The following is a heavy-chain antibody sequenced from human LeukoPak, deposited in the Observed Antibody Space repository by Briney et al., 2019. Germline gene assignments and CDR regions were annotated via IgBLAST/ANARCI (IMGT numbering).Heavy chain of an antibody. CDR3: ARGEGAPGVLDY. J-gene: IGHJ4*02. V-gene: IGHV4-31*03. CDR1: GGSISSGGYY. Sequence: PSETLSLTCTVSGGSISSGGYYWSWIRQHPGKGLEWIGYIYYSGSTYYNPSLKSRVTISVDTSKNQFSLKLSSVTAADTAVYYCARGEGAPGVLDYWGQGTLVTVSS. CDR2: IYYSGST. D-gene: IGHD1-26*01.